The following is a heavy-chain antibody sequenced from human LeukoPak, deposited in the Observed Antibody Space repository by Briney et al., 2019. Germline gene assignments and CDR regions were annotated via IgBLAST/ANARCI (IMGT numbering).Heavy chain of an antibody. J-gene: IGHJ4*02. V-gene: IGHV3-7*01. Sequence: PGGSLRLSCAASGFTFSSYWMSWVRQAPGKGLEWVANIKQDGSEKYYVDSVKGRFTISRDNAKNSLYLQMNSLRAEDTAVYYCASVQMGAISYYFDYWGQGTRVTVSS. CDR1: GFTFSSYW. CDR2: IKQDGSEK. CDR3: ASVQMGAISYYFDY. D-gene: IGHD1-26*01.